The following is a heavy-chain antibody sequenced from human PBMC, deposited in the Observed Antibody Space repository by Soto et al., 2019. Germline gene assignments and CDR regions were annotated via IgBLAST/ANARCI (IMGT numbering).Heavy chain of an antibody. J-gene: IGHJ6*02. Sequence: ESLKISCRGSGYTFTSYWIAWVRQMPGKGLEWLGIIYPDDSDTRYSPSFQGRVTISADKSINTAYLQWRSLTASDTAMYYCARQGSTGGRYFYGMAVWGQGTSVTVSS. D-gene: IGHD2-2*01. V-gene: IGHV5-51*01. CDR2: IYPDDSDT. CDR1: GYTFTSYW. CDR3: ARQGSTGGRYFYGMAV.